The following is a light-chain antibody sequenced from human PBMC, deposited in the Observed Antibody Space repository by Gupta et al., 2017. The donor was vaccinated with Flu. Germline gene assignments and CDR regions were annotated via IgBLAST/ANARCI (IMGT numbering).Light chain of an antibody. CDR3: QVWDTNSDNWV. J-gene: IGLJ3*02. CDR2: DVR. V-gene: IGLV3-21*02. Sequence: SYVLIQPPSVSVAPGQTARVTCGGNNIGSISVHWYHQRPAQAPVLVICDVRGRPSGIPDRFSGSKSGNTATLTIXRXEAGDEXDYYCQVWDTNSDNWVFGGGTKLTVL. CDR1: NIGSIS.